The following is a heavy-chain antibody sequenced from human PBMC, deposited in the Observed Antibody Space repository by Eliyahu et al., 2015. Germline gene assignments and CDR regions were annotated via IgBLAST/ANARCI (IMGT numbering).Heavy chain of an antibody. D-gene: IGHD3-22*01. Sequence: QLQLQESGPGLVKPSETLSLTCTVSGGSIXSSSYYWGWIRQPPGKGLEWIGSVXYSGTTYYYPSLKSRVTMSVDTSQNQFSLKLSSVTAADTAVYYCARIKSPRVIKSSGLDYWGQGTLVTVSS. V-gene: IGHV4-39*01. CDR2: VXYSGTT. J-gene: IGHJ4*02. CDR3: ARIKSPRVIKSSGLDY. CDR1: GGSIXSSSYY.